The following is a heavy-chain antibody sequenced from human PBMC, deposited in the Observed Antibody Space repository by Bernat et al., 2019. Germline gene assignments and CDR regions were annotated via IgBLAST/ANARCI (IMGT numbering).Heavy chain of an antibody. CDR2: IYHSGST. J-gene: IGHJ5*02. Sequence: QVQLQESGPGLVKPSGTMSLTCAVSGGSISSSNWWSWVRQPPGKGLEWIGEIYHSGSTNYNPSLKSRVTISVDKSKNQFYLKLSSVTAADTAVYYCARDRSRYSSSGPFDPWGQGNLVNVSS. V-gene: IGHV4-4*02. D-gene: IGHD6-13*01. CDR3: ARDRSRYSSSGPFDP. CDR1: GGSISSSNW.